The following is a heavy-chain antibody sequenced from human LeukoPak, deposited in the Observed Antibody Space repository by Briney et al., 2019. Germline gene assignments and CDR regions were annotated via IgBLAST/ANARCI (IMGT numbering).Heavy chain of an antibody. V-gene: IGHV1-69*04. Sequence: SVKVSCKASGGTFSSYTIGWVRQAPGQGLEWMGRIIPILGIANYAQKFQGRVTITADKSTSTAYMELSSLRSEDTAVYYCARDCRGGSCYDYWGQGTLVTVSS. CDR2: IIPILGIA. D-gene: IGHD2-15*01. CDR1: GGTFSSYT. CDR3: ARDCRGGSCYDY. J-gene: IGHJ4*02.